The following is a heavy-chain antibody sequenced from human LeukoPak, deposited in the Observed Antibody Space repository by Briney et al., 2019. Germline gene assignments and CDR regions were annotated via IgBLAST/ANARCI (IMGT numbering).Heavy chain of an antibody. Sequence: PGGSLRLSCVVSGFTFSDYYMSWIRQAPGKGLEWISYITNTGSTIKYADSVRGRFTISRDNAKNSLYLQLNSLRAEDTAVYYCARHLGYCSGENCYYFAPWGQGTLVTVSS. CDR1: GFTFSDYY. J-gene: IGHJ5*02. CDR2: ITNTGSTI. CDR3: ARHLGYCSGENCYYFAP. D-gene: IGHD2-15*01. V-gene: IGHV3-11*04.